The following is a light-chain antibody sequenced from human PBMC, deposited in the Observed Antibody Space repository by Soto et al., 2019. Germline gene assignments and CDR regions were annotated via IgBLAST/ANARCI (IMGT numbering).Light chain of an antibody. J-gene: IGKJ2*01. CDR1: QSISSW. CDR2: KTS. Sequence: DIQMTQSPSTLSASVGDRVTITCRATQSISSWLAWYQQKPGKAPRLLIYKTSNLESGVPSRFSGSGSGTEFTLTISSLQPDDSATYYCQQYNSYLYTFGQGTKLEI. V-gene: IGKV1-5*03. CDR3: QQYNSYLYT.